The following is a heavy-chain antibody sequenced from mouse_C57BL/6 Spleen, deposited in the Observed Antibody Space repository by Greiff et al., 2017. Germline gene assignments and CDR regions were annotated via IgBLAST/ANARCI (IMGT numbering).Heavy chain of an antibody. CDR1: GYTFTDYY. CDR2: INPNNGGT. D-gene: IGHD2-4*01. Sequence: EVQLQQSGPELVKPGASVKISCKASGYTFTDYYMNWVKQSHGKSLEWIGDINPNNGGTSYNQKFKGKATLTVDKSSSTAYMELRSLTSEDSAVYYCARRGYYDYDGDVFDYWGQGTTLTVSS. CDR3: ARRGYYDYDGDVFDY. J-gene: IGHJ2*01. V-gene: IGHV1-26*01.